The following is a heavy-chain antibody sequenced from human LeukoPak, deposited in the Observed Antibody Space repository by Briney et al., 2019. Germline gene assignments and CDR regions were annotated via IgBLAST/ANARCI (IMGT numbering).Heavy chain of an antibody. Sequence: GGSLRLSCAASGFTFSDYNMSWVRQASGKGLEWVSFISSSSVSKFYADSVKGRFTISRDNARNSLYLQMNSPRAEDTAVYYCARERFHGSGAPTSDYWGQGTLVTVSS. CDR1: GFTFSDYN. D-gene: IGHD3-10*01. CDR2: ISSSSVSK. J-gene: IGHJ4*02. V-gene: IGHV3-21*01. CDR3: ARERFHGSGAPTSDY.